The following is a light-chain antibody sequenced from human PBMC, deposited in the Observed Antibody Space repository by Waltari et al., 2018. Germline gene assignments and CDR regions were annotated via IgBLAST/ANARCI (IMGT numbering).Light chain of an antibody. CDR1: QTVTSTY. CDR2: GGS. Sequence: DIELTQSPGTLSLSPGERASLSCRASQTVTSTYLARYQQKPGQAPRRLIFGGSNRATGTPDRFSGSGSGRDFSLTISRLEPEDCAIYYCQQYDGSPKTFGQGTKVEIK. CDR3: QQYDGSPKT. V-gene: IGKV3-20*01. J-gene: IGKJ1*01.